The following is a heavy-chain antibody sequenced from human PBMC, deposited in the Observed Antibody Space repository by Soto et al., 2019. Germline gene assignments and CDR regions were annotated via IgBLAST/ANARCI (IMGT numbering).Heavy chain of an antibody. D-gene: IGHD4-17*01. CDR3: AKTTVVTRAPKNAAYYYYSMDV. CDR2: INPRGGST. J-gene: IGHJ6*02. Sequence: ASVKVSCKASGYTFTSYYMHWVRQAPGQGLEWMGIINPRGGSTSYAQKFQGRVTMTRDTSTSTVYMELSSLRSEDTAVYYCAKTTVVTRAPKNAAYYYYSMDVWGQGTTVTVSS. CDR1: GYTFTSYY. V-gene: IGHV1-46*03.